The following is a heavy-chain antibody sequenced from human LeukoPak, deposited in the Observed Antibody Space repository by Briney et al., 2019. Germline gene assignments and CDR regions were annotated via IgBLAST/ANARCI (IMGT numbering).Heavy chain of an antibody. CDR1: GYTFTSYG. CDR2: INPNSGGT. D-gene: IGHD5-24*01. Sequence: GASVKVSCKASGYTFTSYGISWVRQAPGQGLEWMGWINPNSGGTNYAQKFQGRVTMTRDTSISTAYMELSRLRSDDTAVYYCARDRYKVFDYWGQGTLVTVSS. J-gene: IGHJ4*02. V-gene: IGHV1-2*02. CDR3: ARDRYKVFDY.